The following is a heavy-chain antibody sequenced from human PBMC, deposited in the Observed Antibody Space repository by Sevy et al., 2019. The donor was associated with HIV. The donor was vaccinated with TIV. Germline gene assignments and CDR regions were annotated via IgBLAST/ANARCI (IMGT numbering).Heavy chain of an antibody. CDR1: AGSISSSSYY. V-gene: IGHV4-39*01. Sequence: SETLSLTCTVSAGSISSSSYYWGWIRQPPGKGLEWIGSIYYSGSTYYNPSLKSRVTISVDTSKNQFSLKLSSVTAADTAVYYCASPRGAPDFWSGYPQWWFDPWGQGTLVTVSS. CDR3: ASPRGAPDFWSGYPQWWFDP. D-gene: IGHD3-3*01. J-gene: IGHJ5*02. CDR2: IYYSGST.